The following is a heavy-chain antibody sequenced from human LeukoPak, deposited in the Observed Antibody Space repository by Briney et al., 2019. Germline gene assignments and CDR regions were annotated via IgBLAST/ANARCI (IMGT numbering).Heavy chain of an antibody. CDR3: ARRRYNWNAIDY. CDR1: GFTFSDFY. V-gene: IGHV3-11*01. J-gene: IGHJ4*02. CDR2: ISSSGSTI. D-gene: IGHD1-20*01. Sequence: PGGSLRLSCAASGFTFSDFYMSWIRQAPGKGLEWVSYISSSGSTIYYADSVKGRFTISWDNAKNSLYLQMNSLRAEDTAVYYCARRRYNWNAIDYWGQGTLVTVSS.